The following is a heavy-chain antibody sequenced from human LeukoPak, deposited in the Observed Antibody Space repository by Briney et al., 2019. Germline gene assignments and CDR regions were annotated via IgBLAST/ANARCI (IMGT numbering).Heavy chain of an antibody. CDR1: GFIFIHFW. D-gene: IGHD3-3*01. CDR3: ARQNLYYDFWSGYSRDYYYMDV. J-gene: IGHJ6*03. CDR2: LRQDGSER. V-gene: IGHV3-7*01. Sequence: GSLRLSCEASGFIFIHFWMSWVRQAPGKGLEWVASLRQDGSERYYVDSVKGRFNISRDNAKNSLYLQVNSLRVEDTAIYYCARQNLYYDFWSGYSRDYYYMDVWGKGTTVTVSS.